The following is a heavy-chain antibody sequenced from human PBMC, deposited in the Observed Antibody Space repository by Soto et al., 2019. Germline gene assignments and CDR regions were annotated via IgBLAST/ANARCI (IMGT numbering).Heavy chain of an antibody. CDR1: GFSLSTNGVG. V-gene: IGHV2-5*02. Sequence: QISLKESGPTLVKPTQTLTLTCSFSGFSLSTNGVGVGWFRQPPGKALEWLAILYWDGERRYSASLKSRLSITSDTAKNQVVLTMTNVDPVDTATYFCVHRLRRPLAPGPSHTWFDPWGQGTLVTVTS. CDR3: VHRLRRPLAPGPSHTWFDP. CDR2: LYWDGER. D-gene: IGHD1-1*01. J-gene: IGHJ5*02.